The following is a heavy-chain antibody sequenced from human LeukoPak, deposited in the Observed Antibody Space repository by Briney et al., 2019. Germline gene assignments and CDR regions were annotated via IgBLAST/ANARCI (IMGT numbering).Heavy chain of an antibody. V-gene: IGHV3-48*03. CDR1: GFTFSSYE. J-gene: IGHJ4*02. Sequence: GGSLRLSCAASGFTFSSYEMNWVRQAPGKGLEWVSYISSSGSTIYYADSVKGRFTISRDNAKNSLYLQMNSLRAEDTAVYYCARGTSGFNELPIAAAGTVDYWAREPWSPSPQ. D-gene: IGHD6-13*01. CDR2: ISSSGSTI. CDR3: ARGTSGFNELPIAAAGTVDY.